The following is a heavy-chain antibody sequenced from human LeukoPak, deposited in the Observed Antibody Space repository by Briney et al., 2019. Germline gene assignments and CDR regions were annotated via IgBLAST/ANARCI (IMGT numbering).Heavy chain of an antibody. Sequence: QPGGSLRLSCAASGFTFSSYGMHWVRQAPGKGLEWVAVISYDGSNKYYADSVKGRFTISRDNSKNTLYLQMNSLRAEDTAVYYCAGPGDIVVVPAAIPPYYYGMDVWGQGTTVTVSS. V-gene: IGHV3-30*03. D-gene: IGHD2-2*01. J-gene: IGHJ6*02. CDR1: GFTFSSYG. CDR3: AGPGDIVVVPAAIPPYYYGMDV. CDR2: ISYDGSNK.